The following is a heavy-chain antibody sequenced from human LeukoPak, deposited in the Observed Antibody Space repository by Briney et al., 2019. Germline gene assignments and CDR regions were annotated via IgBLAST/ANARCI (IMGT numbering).Heavy chain of an antibody. Sequence: SVKVSCKASGGTFSSYAISWVREAPGQGLEWMGGIIPTFGTANYAQKFQGRVTITADESTSTAYMEMSSMSSEDTDVYYCARARRGGYRHDAFDIWGQGTMVTVSS. CDR3: ARARRGGYRHDAFDI. CDR2: IIPTFGTA. CDR1: GGTFSSYA. V-gene: IGHV1-69*13. D-gene: IGHD3-16*02. J-gene: IGHJ3*02.